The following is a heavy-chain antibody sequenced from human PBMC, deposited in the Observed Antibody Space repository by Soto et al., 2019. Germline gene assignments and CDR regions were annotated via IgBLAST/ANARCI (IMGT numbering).Heavy chain of an antibody. Sequence: PSETLSLTCAVYGGSFSGYYWSWIRQPPGKGLEWIGEINHSGSTNYNPSLKSRVTISVDTSKNQFSLKLSSVTAADTAVYYCARDSSSGLGWGQGTLVTVSS. D-gene: IGHD6-13*01. V-gene: IGHV4-34*01. CDR1: GGSFSGYY. J-gene: IGHJ4*02. CDR2: INHSGST. CDR3: ARDSSSGLG.